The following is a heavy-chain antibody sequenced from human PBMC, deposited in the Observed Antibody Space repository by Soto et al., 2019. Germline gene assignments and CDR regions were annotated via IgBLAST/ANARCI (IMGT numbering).Heavy chain of an antibody. J-gene: IGHJ4*02. V-gene: IGHV3-30*18. D-gene: IGHD6-19*01. Sequence: QVQLVESGGGVVQPGRSLRLSCAASGFTFSSYGMHWVRQAPGKGLEWVAVISYDGSNKYYADSVKGRFTISRDNSKNTLYLQMNSLRAEDTAVYYCAKDLGTAVAGSFNYWGQGTLGPVSS. CDR3: AKDLGTAVAGSFNY. CDR1: GFTFSSYG. CDR2: ISYDGSNK.